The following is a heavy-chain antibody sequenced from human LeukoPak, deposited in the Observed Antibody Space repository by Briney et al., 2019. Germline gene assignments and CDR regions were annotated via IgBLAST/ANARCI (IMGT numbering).Heavy chain of an antibody. CDR2: IIPILGIA. D-gene: IGHD3-10*01. Sequence: ASVKVSCKTSGDTFSDYTVNWVRQGPGQGLEWMGRIIPILGIATYAQKLQDRVTITADRSTSTAYMELSSLRSEDTAVYYCARGRYYGSGSKNWFDSWGQGTPVTVSS. V-gene: IGHV1-69*02. CDR1: GDTFSDYT. CDR3: ARGRYYGSGSKNWFDS. J-gene: IGHJ5*01.